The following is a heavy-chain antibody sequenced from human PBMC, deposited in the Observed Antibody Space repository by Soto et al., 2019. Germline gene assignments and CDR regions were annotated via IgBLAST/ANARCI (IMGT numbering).Heavy chain of an antibody. CDR3: ARGQLVTRYYYYGMDV. V-gene: IGHV1-69*13. J-gene: IGHJ6*02. D-gene: IGHD6-6*01. Sequence: ASVKVSCKASGGTFSSYAISWVRQAPGQGLEWMGGIIPIFGTANYAQKFQGRVTITADESTSTAYMELSSLRSEDTAVYYCARGQLVTRYYYYGMDVWGQGTTVTVSS. CDR1: GGTFSSYA. CDR2: IIPIFGTA.